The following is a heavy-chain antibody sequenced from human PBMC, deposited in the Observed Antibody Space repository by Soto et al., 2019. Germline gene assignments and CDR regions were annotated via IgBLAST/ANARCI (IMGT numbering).Heavy chain of an antibody. D-gene: IGHD5-18*01. CDR3: AKDQGSYGVGPDY. Sequence: QVQLVESGGGVVQPGRSLRLSCAASGFTFTYYGIHWVRQAPGRGLEWVAVISYDGNKEYYADSVKGRFTSSRDSSKNTVYLQMNGLRAEDTAMYYCAKDQGSYGVGPDYWGQGTVVTVSS. V-gene: IGHV3-30*18. CDR1: GFTFTYYG. CDR2: ISYDGNKE. J-gene: IGHJ4*02.